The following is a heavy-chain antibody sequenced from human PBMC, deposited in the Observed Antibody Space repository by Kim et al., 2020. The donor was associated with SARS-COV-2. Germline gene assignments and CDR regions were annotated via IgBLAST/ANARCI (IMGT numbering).Heavy chain of an antibody. Sequence: SETLSLTCAVYGGSFSGFYWNWIRQPPGQGLEWIGEINHSGNTNYNPSLKSRLTISVDPSKNQFSLKLSSVTAADTAVYFCARDCSGSICETFDYWSRGTLVTVSS. D-gene: IGHD2-2*01. CDR2: INHSGNT. V-gene: IGHV4-34*01. CDR1: GGSFSGFY. J-gene: IGHJ4*02. CDR3: ARDCSGSICETFDY.